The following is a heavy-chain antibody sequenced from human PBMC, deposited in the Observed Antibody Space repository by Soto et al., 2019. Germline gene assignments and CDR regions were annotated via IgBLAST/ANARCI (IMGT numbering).Heavy chain of an antibody. CDR2: ISAYNGNT. D-gene: IGHD2-15*01. CDR1: GYTFTTYG. J-gene: IGHJ5*02. Sequence: GATVKDSCKASGYTFTTYGISWVRQAPGQGLEWMGWISAYNGNTNYAQKLQGRVTMTTDTSTSTAYMELRSLRSDDTAVYYCARDSTRYCSGGSCYNWFDPWGQGTLVTV. CDR3: ARDSTRYCSGGSCYNWFDP. V-gene: IGHV1-18*01.